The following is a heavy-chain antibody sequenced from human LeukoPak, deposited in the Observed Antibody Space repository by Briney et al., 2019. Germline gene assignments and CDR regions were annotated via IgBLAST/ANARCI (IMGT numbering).Heavy chain of an antibody. CDR2: ISGSGGST. D-gene: IGHD4-11*01. V-gene: IGHV3-23*01. Sequence: PGGSLRLSCAASGFTFSSYAMSWVRQAPGKGLEWVSAISGSGGSTYYADSVKGRFTISRDNSKNTLYLQMNSLRAEDTAVYYCAKDYSNYSPRGYFDYWGQGTLVTVFS. J-gene: IGHJ4*02. CDR1: GFTFSSYA. CDR3: AKDYSNYSPRGYFDY.